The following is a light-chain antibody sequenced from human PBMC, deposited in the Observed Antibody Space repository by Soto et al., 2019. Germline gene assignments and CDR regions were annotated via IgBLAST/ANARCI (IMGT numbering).Light chain of an antibody. J-gene: IGKJ3*01. CDR1: QSVSSN. CDR3: QQYNNWPPFT. V-gene: IGKV3-15*01. Sequence: EIVMTQSPATLSVSPGERATLSCRASQSVSSNLAWYQQKPGQAPRLLIDGASTRATGIPARFSGSGSGTEFTLTISSLQSEEFAVYYCQQYNNWPPFTFGPGTKVDIK. CDR2: GAS.